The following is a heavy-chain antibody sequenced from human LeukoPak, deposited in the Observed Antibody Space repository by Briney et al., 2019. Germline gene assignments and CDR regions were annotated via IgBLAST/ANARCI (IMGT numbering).Heavy chain of an antibody. V-gene: IGHV3-30*02. CDR1: AFTFSTYG. D-gene: IGHD6-19*01. CDR3: TRGAGTGWRFDS. CDR2: IRYDGSNK. J-gene: IGHJ4*02. Sequence: GGSLRLSCAASAFTFSTYGMHWVRQAPGKGLEWVAFIRYDGSNKYYADSVKGRFTISRDNSKNTLYLQMNSLRAEDTAVYYCTRGAGTGWRFDSWGQGTLVTVSS.